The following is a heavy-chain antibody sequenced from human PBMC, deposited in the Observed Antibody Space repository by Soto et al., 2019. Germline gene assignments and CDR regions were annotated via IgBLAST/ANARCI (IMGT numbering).Heavy chain of an antibody. V-gene: IGHV1-18*01. CDR1: GYAFTTYG. CDR3: ARGRYGDY. D-gene: IGHD1-1*01. Sequence: QVHLVQSGAEVKKPGASVKVSCKGSGYAFTTYGITWVRQAPGKGLEWMGWISDPTGNTHYAQKLQGRVTVTRDTSTSTAYMELRSLRSDDTAVYYCARGRYGDYWGQGALVTVYS. CDR2: ISDPTGNT. J-gene: IGHJ4*02.